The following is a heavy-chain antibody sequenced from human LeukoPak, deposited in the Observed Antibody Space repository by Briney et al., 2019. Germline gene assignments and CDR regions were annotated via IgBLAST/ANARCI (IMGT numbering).Heavy chain of an antibody. V-gene: IGHV4-4*02. CDR3: ASPRAERSTWYAVDY. D-gene: IGHD6-13*01. Sequence: PSGTLSLTRTVSGGSISRSNWWSWVRQSPGKGLEWIGEIYDNGSTNYKSSLKSRVTISVDKSKNQFFLNLSSVTAADTAVYYCASPRAERSTWYAVDYWGQGILVTVSS. CDR2: IYDNGST. J-gene: IGHJ4*02. CDR1: GGSISRSNW.